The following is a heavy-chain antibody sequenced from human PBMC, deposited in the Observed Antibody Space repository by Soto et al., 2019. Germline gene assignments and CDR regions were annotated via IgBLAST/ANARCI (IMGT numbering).Heavy chain of an antibody. J-gene: IGHJ4*02. CDR3: VGSGHSYDQWFFDY. V-gene: IGHV3-33*01. Sequence: VQLVESGGGVVQPGRSLRLSCAASGFTFSNYAMHWVRQAPGKGLEWVTAIWYDGSNGYYTDSVRGRFTISRDNSKNTLFLQMTGLRVEDTAAYYCVGSGHSYDQWFFDYWGQGTLVTVSS. CDR1: GFTFSNYA. D-gene: IGHD5-18*01. CDR2: IWYDGSNG.